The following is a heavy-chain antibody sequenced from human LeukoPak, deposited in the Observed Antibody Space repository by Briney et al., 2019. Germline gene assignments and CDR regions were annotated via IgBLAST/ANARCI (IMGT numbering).Heavy chain of an antibody. J-gene: IGHJ5*02. V-gene: IGHV1-69*04. CDR3: ARSRLSSSLNWFDP. Sequence: ASVKVSCKASGGTFSSYAISWVRQAPGQGLEWMGRIIPILGTANYAQKFQGRVTITADKSTSTAYMELSSLRSEDTAVYYCARSRLSSSLNWFDPWGQGTLVTVSS. CDR1: GGTFSSYA. D-gene: IGHD6-13*01. CDR2: IIPILGTA.